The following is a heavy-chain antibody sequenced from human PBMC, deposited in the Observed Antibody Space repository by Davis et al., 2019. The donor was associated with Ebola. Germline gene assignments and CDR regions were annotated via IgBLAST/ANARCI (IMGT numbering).Heavy chain of an antibody. J-gene: IGHJ3*01. Sequence: SVKVSCKASGGTFSSYTISWVRQAPGQGLEWMGRIIPILGIANYAQKFQGRVTITADKSTSTAYMELSSLRSEDSAVYYCAAGGRGGGFDVWGQGTMVTVS. D-gene: IGHD3-16*01. CDR1: GGTFSSYT. CDR3: AAGGRGGGFDV. V-gene: IGHV1-69*02. CDR2: IIPILGIA.